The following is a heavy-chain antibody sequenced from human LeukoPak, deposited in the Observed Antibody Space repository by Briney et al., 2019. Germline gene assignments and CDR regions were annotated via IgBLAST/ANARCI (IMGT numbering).Heavy chain of an antibody. CDR2: IYHSGST. Sequence: SETLSLTCAVSGYSISSGYYWGWIRQPPGKGLEWIGSIYHSGSTYYNPSLKSRVTMSVDTSKNQFSLKRSSVTAADTAVYYCARCRSGSLWDAFDIWGQGTMVTVSS. CDR1: GYSISSGYY. CDR3: ARCRSGSLWDAFDI. D-gene: IGHD2-21*01. J-gene: IGHJ3*02. V-gene: IGHV4-38-2*01.